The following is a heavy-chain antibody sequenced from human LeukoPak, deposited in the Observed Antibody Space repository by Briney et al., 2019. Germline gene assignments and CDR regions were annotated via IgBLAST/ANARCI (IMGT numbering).Heavy chain of an antibody. J-gene: IGHJ4*02. CDR1: GGTFSSYA. V-gene: IGHV7-4-1*02. CDR2: INTNTGNP. Sequence: ASVKVSCKASGGTFSSYAISWVRQAPGQGLEWMGWINTNTGNPTYAQGFTGRFVFSLDTSVSTAYLQISSLKAEDTAVYYCARGSFGGVIAPSDYWGQGTLVTVSS. CDR3: ARGSFGGVIAPSDY. D-gene: IGHD3-16*02.